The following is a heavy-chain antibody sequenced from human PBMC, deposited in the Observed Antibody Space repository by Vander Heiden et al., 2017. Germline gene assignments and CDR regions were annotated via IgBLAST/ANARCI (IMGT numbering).Heavy chain of an antibody. Sequence: VQLVESGGGVVPPGRSLRLSVATSGFTFSSYAMHWVRQAPGKGLEWVAVISYDGSNKYYADAVKGRFTISRDNSKNTLYLQMNSLRAEDTAVYYCARDRGYSGYDSDYWGQGTLVTVSS. CDR2: ISYDGSNK. CDR3: ARDRGYSGYDSDY. J-gene: IGHJ4*02. D-gene: IGHD5-12*01. CDR1: GFTFSSYA. V-gene: IGHV3-30-3*01.